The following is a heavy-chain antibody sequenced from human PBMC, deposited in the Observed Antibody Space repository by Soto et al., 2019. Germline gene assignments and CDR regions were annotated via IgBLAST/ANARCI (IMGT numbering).Heavy chain of an antibody. CDR2: INHSGST. CDR1: GGSFSGYY. V-gene: IGHV4-34*01. CDR3: ARGYSSSWYKLDY. D-gene: IGHD6-13*01. Sequence: PSETLSLTCAVYGGSFSGYYWSWIRQPPGKGLEWIGEINHSGSTNYNPSLKSRVTISVDTSKNQFSLKLSSVTAADTAVYYCARGYSSSWYKLDYWGQGTLVTVSS. J-gene: IGHJ4*02.